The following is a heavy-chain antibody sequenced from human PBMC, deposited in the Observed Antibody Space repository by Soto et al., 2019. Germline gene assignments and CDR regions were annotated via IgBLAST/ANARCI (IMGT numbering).Heavy chain of an antibody. CDR1: GGSISSGDYY. V-gene: IGHV4-30-4*01. CDR3: ARVRLAVAGVNAFDI. D-gene: IGHD6-19*01. J-gene: IGHJ3*02. Sequence: SETLSLTCTVSGGSISSGDYYRIWIRHPPGKGLEWIGYIYYSGSTYYNPSLKSRVTISVDTSKNQFSLKLSSVTAADTAVYYCARVRLAVAGVNAFDIWGQGTMVTVSS. CDR2: IYYSGST.